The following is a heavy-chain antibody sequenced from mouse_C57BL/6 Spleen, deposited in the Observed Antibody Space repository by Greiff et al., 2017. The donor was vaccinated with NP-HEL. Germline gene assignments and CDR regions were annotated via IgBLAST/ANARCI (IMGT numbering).Heavy chain of an antibody. Sequence: QVQLQQPGAELVMPGASVKLSCKASGYTFTSYWMHWVKQRPGQGLEWIGEIDPSDSYTNYNQKFKGKSTLTVAKSSSTAYMQLSSLTSEDSAVYYCASTGGNHGFSMDYWGQGTSVTVSS. CDR2: IDPSDSYT. CDR3: ASTGGNHGFSMDY. V-gene: IGHV1-69*01. CDR1: GYTFTSYW. J-gene: IGHJ4*01. D-gene: IGHD2-1*01.